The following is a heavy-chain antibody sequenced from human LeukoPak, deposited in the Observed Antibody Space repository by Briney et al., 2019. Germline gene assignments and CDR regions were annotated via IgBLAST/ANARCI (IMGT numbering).Heavy chain of an antibody. J-gene: IGHJ3*02. Sequence: ASVKVSCKASGYTFTNHGISWVRQAHGQGIEWVGWISDHSRDGHYAQKFQGRVTMTSDTSATTAYMELRSLRSDDTAVYYCARKNSGSKDDAFDIWGQGTMVTVSA. V-gene: IGHV1-18*01. CDR2: ISDHSRDG. CDR1: GYTFTNHG. CDR3: ARKNSGSKDDAFDI. D-gene: IGHD3-10*01.